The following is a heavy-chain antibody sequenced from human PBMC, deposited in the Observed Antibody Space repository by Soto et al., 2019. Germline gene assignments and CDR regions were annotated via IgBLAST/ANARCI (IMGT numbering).Heavy chain of an antibody. V-gene: IGHV1-69*06. CDR2: TIPLHNTS. CDR3: ASLSICSPLYYDGLDV. J-gene: IGHJ6*02. CDR1: GGACNNYA. Sequence: QVQLLQSGAEVKMPGCSVKVSFKASGGACNNYALNWVRHGPGHALEWLGGTIPLHNTSNYSLEFLGRVTVTAYISSTTVYMELNSLTSDDTATYYFASLSICSPLYYDGLDVWGQGTTVTVSS. D-gene: IGHD3-10*01.